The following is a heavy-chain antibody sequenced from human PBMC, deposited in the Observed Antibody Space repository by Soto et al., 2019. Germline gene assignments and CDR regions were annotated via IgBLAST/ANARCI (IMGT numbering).Heavy chain of an antibody. D-gene: IGHD6-13*01. CDR1: GYTFTSYA. CDR3: ARAHRYSSSSAWFDP. CDR2: INAGNGNT. V-gene: IGHV1-3*01. Sequence: QVQLVQSGAEVKKPGASVKVSCKASGYTFTSYAMHWVRHAPGQRLEWMGWINAGNGNTKYSQKFQVRVTITRDTSASTAYMELSSLRSEDTAVYYCARAHRYSSSSAWFDPWGQGTLVTVSS. J-gene: IGHJ5*02.